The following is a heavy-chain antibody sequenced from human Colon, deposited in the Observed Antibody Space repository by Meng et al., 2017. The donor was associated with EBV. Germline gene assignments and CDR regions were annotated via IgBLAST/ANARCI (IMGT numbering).Heavy chain of an antibody. CDR3: ARQATGYCSGGSCYSGSIFDY. V-gene: IGHV4-30-4*01. J-gene: IGHJ4*02. CDR2: IYYSGST. CDR1: GGSISSGDYY. Sequence: VQLQGSGPGLVKPSPTLSLTCTVSGGSISSGDYYWSWIRQPPGKGLEWIGYIYYSGSTHYNPSLKSRVTISVDTSKNQFSLKVSSVTAADTAVYYCARQATGYCSGGSCYSGSIFDYWGQGTLVTVSS. D-gene: IGHD2-15*01.